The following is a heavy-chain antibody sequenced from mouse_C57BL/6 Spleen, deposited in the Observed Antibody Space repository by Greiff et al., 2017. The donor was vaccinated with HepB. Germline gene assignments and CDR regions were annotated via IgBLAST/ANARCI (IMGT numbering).Heavy chain of an antibody. Sequence: EVKVVESGGGLVKPGGSLKLSCAASGFTFSDYGMHWVRQAPEKGLEWVAYISSGSSTIYYADTVKGRFTISRDNAKNTLFLQMTSLRSEDTAMYYCARHWDGWYFDVWGTGTTVTVSS. CDR2: ISSGSSTI. CDR1: GFTFSDYG. D-gene: IGHD4-1*01. V-gene: IGHV5-17*01. J-gene: IGHJ1*03. CDR3: ARHWDGWYFDV.